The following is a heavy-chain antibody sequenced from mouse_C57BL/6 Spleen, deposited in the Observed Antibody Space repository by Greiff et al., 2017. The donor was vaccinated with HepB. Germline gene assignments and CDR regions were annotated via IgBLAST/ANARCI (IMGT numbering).Heavy chain of an antibody. J-gene: IGHJ3*01. CDR2: ISDGGSYT. D-gene: IGHD2-12*01. V-gene: IGHV5-4*01. CDR1: GFTFSSYA. CDR3: AREGYDDAAWFAY. Sequence: EVKLVESGGGLVKPGGSLKLSCAASGFTFSSYAMSWVRQTPEKRLEWVATISDGGSYTYYPDNVKGRFTISRDNAKNNLYLQMSHLKSEDTAMYYCAREGYDDAAWFAYWGQGTLVTVSA.